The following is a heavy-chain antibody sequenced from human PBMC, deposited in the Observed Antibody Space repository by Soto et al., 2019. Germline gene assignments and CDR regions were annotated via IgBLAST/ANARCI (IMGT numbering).Heavy chain of an antibody. V-gene: IGHV4-59*01. D-gene: IGHD1-1*01. CDR2: ISYSASS. CDR1: SNSISSYY. J-gene: IGHJ4*02. Sequence: NPSETLSLTCTVSSNSISSYYWSWIRQPPGKRLEWIGYISYSASSDYNPSLKSRVTISGDTCKKQFSLKVSSVTAADTAVYYCARGTPWKLPSENWCPGALVTISS. CDR3: ARGTPWKLPSEN.